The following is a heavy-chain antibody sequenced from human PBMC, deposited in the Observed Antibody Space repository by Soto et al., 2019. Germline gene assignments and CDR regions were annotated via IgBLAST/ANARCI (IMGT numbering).Heavy chain of an antibody. CDR1: GFTFSSYG. CDR2: IWYDGSNK. V-gene: IGHV3-33*01. Sequence: QVQLVESGGGVVQPGRSLRLSCVASGFTFSSYGMHWVRQAPGKGLEWVAVIWYDGSNKYYADSVKGRFTISRDNSKNTLYLQMNSLRAEDTAVYYCARSMVRGVPTYYYYGMDVWGQGTTVTVSS. J-gene: IGHJ6*02. D-gene: IGHD3-10*01. CDR3: ARSMVRGVPTYYYYGMDV.